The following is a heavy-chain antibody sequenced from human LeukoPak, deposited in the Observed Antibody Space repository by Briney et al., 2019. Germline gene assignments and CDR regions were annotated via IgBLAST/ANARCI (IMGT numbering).Heavy chain of an antibody. CDR2: ISSSSSTI. V-gene: IGHV3-48*01. CDR3: ARDHPGVAVAVYFDY. Sequence: PGGSLRLSCAASGFTFSSYSMNWVRQAPGKGLEWVSYISSSSSTIYYADSVKGRFTISRDNAKNSLYLQMNGLRAEDTAVYYCARDHPGVAVAVYFDYWGQGTLVTVSS. D-gene: IGHD6-19*01. J-gene: IGHJ4*02. CDR1: GFTFSSYS.